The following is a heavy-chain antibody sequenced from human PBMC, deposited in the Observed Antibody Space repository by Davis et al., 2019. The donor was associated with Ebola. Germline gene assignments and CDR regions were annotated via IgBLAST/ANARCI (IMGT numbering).Heavy chain of an antibody. CDR3: AHSRGGVTSRPYYYYGMDV. CDR2: IYYSWST. CDR1: GGSISSSSYY. D-gene: IGHD2-8*02. Sequence: MPSETLSLTCTVSGGSISSSSYYRGWIRQPPGKGLEWIGSIYYSWSTYYNPSLKSRVTISVDTSKNQFSLKLSSVTAADTAVYYCAHSRGGVTSRPYYYYGMDVWGQGTTVTVSS. V-gene: IGHV4-39*07. J-gene: IGHJ6*02.